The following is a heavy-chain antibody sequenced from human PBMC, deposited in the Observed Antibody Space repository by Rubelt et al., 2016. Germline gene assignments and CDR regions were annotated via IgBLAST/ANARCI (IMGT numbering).Heavy chain of an antibody. J-gene: IGHJ5*02. CDR3: ARRVVVVAAQPYNWFDP. D-gene: IGHD2-15*01. Sequence: QMPGKGLEWMGRIDPSDSYTNYSPSFQGHVTISADKSISTAYLQWSSLKASDTAMYYCARRVVVVAAQPYNWFDPWGQGTLVTVSS. CDR2: IDPSDSYT. V-gene: IGHV5-10-1*01.